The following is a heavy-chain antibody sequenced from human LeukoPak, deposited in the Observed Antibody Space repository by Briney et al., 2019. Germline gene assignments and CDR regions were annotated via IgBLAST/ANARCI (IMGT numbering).Heavy chain of an antibody. CDR2: IIPIFGTA. J-gene: IGHJ4*02. Sequence: SVKVSCKASGGTFSSYAISWVRQAPGQGLEWMGGIIPIFGTANYAQKFQGRVTITTDESTSTAYMELSSLRSEDTAVYYCASTPNRYSGYVEFDYWGQGTLVTVSS. CDR1: GGTFSSYA. V-gene: IGHV1-69*05. CDR3: ASTPNRYSGYVEFDY. D-gene: IGHD5-12*01.